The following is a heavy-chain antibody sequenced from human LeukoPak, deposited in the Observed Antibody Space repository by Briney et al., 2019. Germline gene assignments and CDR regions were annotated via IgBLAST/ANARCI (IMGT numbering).Heavy chain of an antibody. D-gene: IGHD1-14*01. J-gene: IGHJ4*02. CDR3: GRDLEENGVTH. CDR2: IHSSGST. V-gene: IGHV4-39*07. Sequence: SETLSLTCSVSGGSIRYTSYSWAWIRQPPGKGLEWIGNIHSSGSTDCNPSLKSRVTMSVDTSKNQFSLKVNSVTAADTAVYYCGRDLEENGVTHWGLGTLVTVSS. CDR1: GGSIRYTSYS.